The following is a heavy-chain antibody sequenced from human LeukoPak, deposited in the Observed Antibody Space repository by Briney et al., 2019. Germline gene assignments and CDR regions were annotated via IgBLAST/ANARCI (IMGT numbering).Heavy chain of an antibody. Sequence: ASVKVSCKASGYTFTNYYIHWVRQAPGQGLEWMGIINPSGGGTSYAQKFQGRVIMTRDTSTSTVYMGLSSLRSEDTALYYCARESGGFPAAGTDYWGQGTLVTVS. CDR1: GYTFTNYY. V-gene: IGHV1-46*01. CDR2: INPSGGGT. D-gene: IGHD6-13*01. J-gene: IGHJ4*02. CDR3: ARESGGFPAAGTDY.